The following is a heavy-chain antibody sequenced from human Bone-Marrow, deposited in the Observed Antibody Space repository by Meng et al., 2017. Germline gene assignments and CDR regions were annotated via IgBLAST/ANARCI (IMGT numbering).Heavy chain of an antibody. CDR3: ARNGVTEFFDY. CDR2: ISYDGSDK. D-gene: IGHD2-21*02. CDR1: GFTFTCCA. Sequence: GGSLRLSCAASGFTFTCCALHWVRQAPGKGLEWVTAISYDGSDKYYADSVKGRFTISRDNSKNTVYLRMNSLRAEDTAVYYCARNGVTEFFDYWGQGTVVTVSS. V-gene: IGHV3-30*04. J-gene: IGHJ4*02.